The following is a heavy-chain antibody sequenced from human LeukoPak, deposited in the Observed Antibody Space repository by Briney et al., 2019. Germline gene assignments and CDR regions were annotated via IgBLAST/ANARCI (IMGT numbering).Heavy chain of an antibody. V-gene: IGHV4-39*07. D-gene: IGHD5-12*01. J-gene: IGHJ4*02. Sequence: SETLSLTCTVSGGSISSSSYYWGWIRQPPGKGLEWIGSIYYSGSTYYNPSLKSRVTISVDTSKNQFSLKLSSVTAADTAVYYCARGYSGYVEEYWGQGTLVTVSS. CDR1: GGSISSSSYY. CDR3: ARGYSGYVEEY. CDR2: IYYSGST.